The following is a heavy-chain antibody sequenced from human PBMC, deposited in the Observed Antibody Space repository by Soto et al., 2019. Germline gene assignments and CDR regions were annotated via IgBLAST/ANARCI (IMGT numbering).Heavy chain of an antibody. J-gene: IGHJ6*02. CDR1: GYTFTGCY. D-gene: IGHD6-6*01. Sequence: ASVKVSCKASGYTFTGCYMHWVRQAPGQGLEWMGWINPNSGGTNYAQKFQGWVTMTRDTSISTAYMELSRLRSDDTAVYYCARELCIAARDGGYYYGMDVWGQGTMVTVSS. CDR2: INPNSGGT. V-gene: IGHV1-2*04. CDR3: ARELCIAARDGGYYYGMDV.